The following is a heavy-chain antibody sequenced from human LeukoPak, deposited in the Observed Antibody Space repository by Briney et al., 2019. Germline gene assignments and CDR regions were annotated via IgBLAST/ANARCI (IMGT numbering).Heavy chain of an antibody. CDR3: ASFHYYYYGMDV. V-gene: IGHV4-59*01. CDR2: IYYSGST. Sequence: SETLSLTCTVSGGSISSYYWSWLRQPPGKGLEWIGYIYYSGSTNYNPSLKSRVTISVDTSKNQFSLKLSSVTAADTAVYYCASFHYYYYGMDVWGQGTTVTVSS. J-gene: IGHJ6*02. CDR1: GGSISSYY.